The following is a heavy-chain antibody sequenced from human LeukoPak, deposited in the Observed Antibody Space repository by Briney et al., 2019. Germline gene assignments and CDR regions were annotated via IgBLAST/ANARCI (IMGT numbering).Heavy chain of an antibody. Sequence: ASVKVSCKASGYTFTSYGISWVRQAPGQGLERMGWISAYNGNTNYAQKLQGRVTMTTDTSTSTAYMELRSLRSDDTAVYYCARGGILTGYSRDNWFDPWGQGTLVTVSS. J-gene: IGHJ5*02. V-gene: IGHV1-18*01. CDR3: ARGGILTGYSRDNWFDP. D-gene: IGHD3-9*01. CDR2: ISAYNGNT. CDR1: GYTFTSYG.